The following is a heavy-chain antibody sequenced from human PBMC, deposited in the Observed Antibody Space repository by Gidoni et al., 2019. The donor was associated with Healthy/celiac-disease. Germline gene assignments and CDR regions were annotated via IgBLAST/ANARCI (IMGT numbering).Heavy chain of an antibody. CDR3: ARRLGGDGYCTNGVCYTPFDY. D-gene: IGHD2-8*01. Sequence: QVTLKESGPVLVKPTETLTLTCTVSGFSLSNARMGVSWIRQPPGKALEWLAHIFSNDEKSYSTSLKSRLTISKDTSKSQVVLTMTNMDPVDTATYYCARRLGGDGYCTNGVCYTPFDYWGQGTLVTVSS. CDR1: GFSLSNARMG. J-gene: IGHJ4*02. V-gene: IGHV2-26*01. CDR2: IFSNDEK.